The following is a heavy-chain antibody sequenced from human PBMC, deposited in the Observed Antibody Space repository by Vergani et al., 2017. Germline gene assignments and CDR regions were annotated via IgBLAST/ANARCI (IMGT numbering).Heavy chain of an antibody. J-gene: IGHJ3*02. CDR1: GFTFSSYA. CDR3: ANPKRGVGNQDAFDI. CDR2: ISGSGGSS. Sequence: VQLVESGGGVVQPGRSLRLSCAASGFTFSSYAMSWVRQAPGKGLEWVSAISGSGGSSYYADSVKGRFTISRDNSKNTLYLQMNSLRAEDTAVYYCANPKRGVGNQDAFDIWGQGTMVTVSS. V-gene: IGHV3-23*04. D-gene: IGHD3-10*01.